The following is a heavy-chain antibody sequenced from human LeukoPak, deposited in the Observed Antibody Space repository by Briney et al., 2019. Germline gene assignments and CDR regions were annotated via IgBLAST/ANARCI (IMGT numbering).Heavy chain of an antibody. CDR2: ISGSGGST. V-gene: IGHV3-23*01. J-gene: IGHJ4*02. Sequence: GGSLRLSCAASGFTFSSYAMNWVRQAPGKGLEWVSGISGSGGSTYYADSVKGRFTISRDNSKNTLYLQMNSLRAEDTAVYYCAKGQRGQWELPDYWGQGTLVTVSS. D-gene: IGHD1-26*01. CDR1: GFTFSSYA. CDR3: AKGQRGQWELPDY.